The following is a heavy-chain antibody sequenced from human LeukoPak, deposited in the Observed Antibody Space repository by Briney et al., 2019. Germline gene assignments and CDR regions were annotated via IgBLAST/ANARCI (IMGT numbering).Heavy chain of an antibody. CDR2: IYHSGST. Sequence: KPSETLSLTCAVSGYSISSGYYWGWIRQPPGKGLEWIGSIYHSGSTYYNPSLKSRVTISVDTSKNQFSLKLSSVTAADTAVYYCASIQAWSGYQRAEYFQHWGQGTLVTVSS. V-gene: IGHV4-38-2*01. J-gene: IGHJ1*01. CDR3: ASIQAWSGYQRAEYFQH. D-gene: IGHD3-3*01. CDR1: GYSISSGYY.